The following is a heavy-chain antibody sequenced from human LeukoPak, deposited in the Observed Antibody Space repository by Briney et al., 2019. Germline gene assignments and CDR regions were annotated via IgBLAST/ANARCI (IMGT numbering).Heavy chain of an antibody. CDR1: GFTFSSYW. CDR3: ARDEDDYGDYGGYDY. V-gene: IGHV3-7*01. CDR2: IKQDGSEK. Sequence: PGGSLRLSCAASGFTFSSYWMSWVRQAPGKGREWVANIKQDGSEKYYVDSVKGRFTISRDNAKNSLYLQMNSLRAEDTAVYYCARDEDDYGDYGGYDYWGQGTLVTVSS. J-gene: IGHJ4*02. D-gene: IGHD4-17*01.